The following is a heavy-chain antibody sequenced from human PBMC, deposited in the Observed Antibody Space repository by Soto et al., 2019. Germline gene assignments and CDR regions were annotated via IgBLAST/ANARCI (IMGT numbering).Heavy chain of an antibody. CDR3: ARTHWSGGSCYRIDAFDI. CDR2: INSDGSST. J-gene: IGHJ3*02. D-gene: IGHD2-15*01. CDR1: GFTFSSYW. V-gene: IGHV3-74*01. Sequence: EVQLVESGGGLVQPGGSLRLSCAASGFTFSSYWMHWVRQAPGKGLVWVSRINSDGSSTSYADSVKGRFTISRDNAKNTLYLQMNSLRAEDTAVYYCARTHWSGGSCYRIDAFDIWGQGTMVTVSS.